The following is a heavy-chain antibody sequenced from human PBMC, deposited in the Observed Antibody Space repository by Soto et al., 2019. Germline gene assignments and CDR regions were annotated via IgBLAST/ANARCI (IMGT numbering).Heavy chain of an antibody. V-gene: IGHV3-33*01. Sequence: GGSLRLSCAASGFTFSSYGMHWVRQAPGKGLEWVAVIWYDGSNKYYADSVKGRFTISRDNSKNTLYLQMNSLRAEDTAVYYCARDRYSSGWYAELYYFDYRGQGTLVTVSS. J-gene: IGHJ4*02. D-gene: IGHD6-19*01. CDR3: ARDRYSSGWYAELYYFDY. CDR1: GFTFSSYG. CDR2: IWYDGSNK.